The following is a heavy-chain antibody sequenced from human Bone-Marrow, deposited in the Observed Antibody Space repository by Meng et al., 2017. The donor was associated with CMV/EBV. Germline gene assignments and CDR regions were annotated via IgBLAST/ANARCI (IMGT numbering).Heavy chain of an antibody. V-gene: IGHV3-48*03. Sequence: GESLKISCAVSGFTFSSYEMNWVRQAPGKGLEWVSYISSSGSSIYYADSVKGRFTVSRDNVKNSLYLQMSSLRAEDTAVYYCARRGYSSSSGYYGMDVWGQGTTVTVSS. CDR1: GFTFSSYE. CDR3: ARRGYSSSSGYYGMDV. J-gene: IGHJ6*02. D-gene: IGHD6-6*01. CDR2: ISSSGSSI.